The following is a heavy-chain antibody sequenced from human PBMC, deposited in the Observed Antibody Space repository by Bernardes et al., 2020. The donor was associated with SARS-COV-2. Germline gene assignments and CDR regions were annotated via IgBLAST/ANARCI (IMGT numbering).Heavy chain of an antibody. V-gene: IGHV3-66*02. D-gene: IGHD2-21*02. CDR2: IYSGGST. CDR3: ARMAKAGALRGLVYFDY. J-gene: IGHJ4*02. Sequence: GGSLRLSCAASGFTVSSNYMSWVRQAPGKGLEWVSVIYSGGSTYNADSVKGRFTISRDNSKNTLYLQMNSLRAEDTAVYYCARMAKAGALRGLVYFDYWGQGTLVTVSS. CDR1: GFTVSSNY.